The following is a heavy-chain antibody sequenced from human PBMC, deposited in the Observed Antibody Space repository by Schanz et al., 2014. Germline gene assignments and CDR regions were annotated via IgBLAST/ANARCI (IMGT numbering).Heavy chain of an antibody. CDR2: ISYHGSER. J-gene: IGHJ6*02. V-gene: IGHV3-30*18. Sequence: QVQLVESGGGVVQPGRSLRLSCAGSGFSFSDYGMHWVRQAPGRGLEWVAVISYHGSERYYADSVKGRFTTSRDNSKNTMYLQMNSLRAEDTAVYYCVKDLQRELLRDDHYYGMDVWGQGTTVTVSS. CDR3: VKDLQRELLRDDHYYGMDV. D-gene: IGHD1-26*01. CDR1: GFSFSDYG.